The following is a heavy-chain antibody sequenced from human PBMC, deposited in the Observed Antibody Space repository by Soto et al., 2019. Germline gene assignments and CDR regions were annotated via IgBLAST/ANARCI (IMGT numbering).Heavy chain of an antibody. Sequence: GGSLILSCAASGFTFSSYIMNWVRQAPGKGLEWVSSISSSSSYIYYADSVKGRFTISRDNAKNSLYLQMNSLRAEDTAVYYCASLPHKYCSSTSCYGRAFDIWGQGTMVTVSS. CDR2: ISSSSSYI. D-gene: IGHD2-2*01. J-gene: IGHJ3*02. CDR1: GFTFSSYI. V-gene: IGHV3-21*01. CDR3: ASLPHKYCSSTSCYGRAFDI.